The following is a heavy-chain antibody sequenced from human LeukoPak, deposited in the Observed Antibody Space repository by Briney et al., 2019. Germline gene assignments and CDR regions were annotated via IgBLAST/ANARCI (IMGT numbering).Heavy chain of an antibody. D-gene: IGHD3-22*01. V-gene: IGHV3-11*04. Sequence: GGSLRLSCAASGFIFSDYYLGWIRQAPGRGLEWVSYITDNGIKIYYTDSVKGRFTMSRDNAKKSLYLQMNSLRAEDTAVYYCARAKFDSSGYYYRGFDIWGQGTMVTVSS. J-gene: IGHJ3*02. CDR3: ARAKFDSSGYYYRGFDI. CDR2: ITDNGIKI. CDR1: GFIFSDYY.